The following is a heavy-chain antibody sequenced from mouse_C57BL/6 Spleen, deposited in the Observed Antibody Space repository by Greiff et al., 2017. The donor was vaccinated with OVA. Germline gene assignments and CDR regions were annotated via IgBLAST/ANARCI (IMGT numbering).Heavy chain of an antibody. CDR1: GYTFTSYW. CDR3: ARSPLLYGSSPYYAMDY. Sequence: VQLQQPGAELVKPGASVKLSCKASGYTFTSYWMHWVKQRPGQGLEWIGMIHPNSGSTNYNEKFKSKATLTVDKSSSTAYMQLSSLTSEDSAVYYCARSPLLYGSSPYYAMDYWGQGTSVTVSS. D-gene: IGHD1-1*01. CDR2: IHPNSGST. V-gene: IGHV1-64*01. J-gene: IGHJ4*01.